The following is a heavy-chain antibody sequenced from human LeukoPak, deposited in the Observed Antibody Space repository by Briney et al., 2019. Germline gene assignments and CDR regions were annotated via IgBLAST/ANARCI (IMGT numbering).Heavy chain of an antibody. CDR1: GFTFSSYS. CDR3: ASGQQLVPYYFDY. J-gene: IGHJ4*02. V-gene: IGHV3-21*01. D-gene: IGHD6-13*01. CDR2: ISSSSSYI. Sequence: GGSLRLSCAASGFTFSSYSMNWVRQAPGKGLGWVSSISSSSSYIYYADSVKGRFTISRDNAKNSLYLQMNSLRAEDTAVYYCASGQQLVPYYFDYWGQGTLVTVSS.